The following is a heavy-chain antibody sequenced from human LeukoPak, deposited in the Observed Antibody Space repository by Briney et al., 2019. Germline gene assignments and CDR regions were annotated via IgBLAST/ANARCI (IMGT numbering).Heavy chain of an antibody. CDR1: GFTFSSYS. CDR3: ARESYGDYYIDY. Sequence: PGGSLRLSCAASGFTFSSYSMNWVRQAPGKGLEWVSSISSSSSYIYYADSVKGRFTISRDNSKNTLYVQMNSLRAEDTAVYYCARESYGDYYIDYWGQGTLVTVSS. CDR2: ISSSSSYI. D-gene: IGHD4-17*01. V-gene: IGHV3-21*01. J-gene: IGHJ4*02.